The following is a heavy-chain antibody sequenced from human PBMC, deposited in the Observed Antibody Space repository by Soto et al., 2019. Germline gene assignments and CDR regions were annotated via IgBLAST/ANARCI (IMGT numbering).Heavy chain of an antibody. V-gene: IGHV3-30*18. D-gene: IGHD5-12*01. CDR1: GFTFSSYG. J-gene: IGHJ4*02. CDR3: AKGGWLQLDY. Sequence: ESGGGVVQPGRSLRLSCAASGFTFSSYGMHWVRQAPGKGLEWVAVISYDGSNKYYADSVKGRFTISRDNSKNTLYLQMNSLRAEDTAVYYCAKGGWLQLDYWGQGTLVTVSS. CDR2: ISYDGSNK.